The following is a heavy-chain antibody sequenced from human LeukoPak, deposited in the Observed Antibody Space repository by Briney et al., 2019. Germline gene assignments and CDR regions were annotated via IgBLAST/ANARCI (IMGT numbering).Heavy chain of an antibody. D-gene: IGHD2-2*01. Sequence: ASVKVSCKASGYTFTGYYMHWVRQAPGQGLEWMGWINPNSGGTNYAQKFQGRVTMTRDTSISTAYMELSRLRSDDTAVYYCARIVVVPAAICCYFDYWGPGTLVTVSS. CDR2: INPNSGGT. CDR1: GYTFTGYY. CDR3: ARIVVVPAAICCYFDY. V-gene: IGHV1-2*02. J-gene: IGHJ4*02.